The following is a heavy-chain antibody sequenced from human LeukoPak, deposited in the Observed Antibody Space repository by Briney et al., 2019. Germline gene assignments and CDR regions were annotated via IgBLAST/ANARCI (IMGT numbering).Heavy chain of an antibody. D-gene: IGHD4-23*01. CDR2: ISSSGTYI. V-gene: IGHV3-21*01. CDR1: GFTFSSYS. Sequence: GGSLRLSCAASGFTFSSYSMNWVRQAPGKGLEWVSFISSSGTYIYYADSMKGRFTISRDNAKNSLYLQMNSLRAEDTAVYYCARDGGNSDFDYWGQGTLVTVSS. J-gene: IGHJ4*02. CDR3: ARDGGNSDFDY.